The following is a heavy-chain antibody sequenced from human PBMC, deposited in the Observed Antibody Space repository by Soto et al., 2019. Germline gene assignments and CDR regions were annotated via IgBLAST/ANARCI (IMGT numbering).Heavy chain of an antibody. CDR1: GFTFGGYA. CDR2: VSGSGSNT. Sequence: EVQLLESGGGLVQPGGSLRVSCAASGFTFGGYAMNWICQAPGMGLEWVSAVSGSGSNTYYADSVRGRFSISRDNSKNTLYLQLNSLRAEDTAVYYCAKDDGGYDKGVEFWGQGTLITVSS. J-gene: IGHJ4*02. V-gene: IGHV3-23*01. CDR3: AKDDGGYDKGVEF. D-gene: IGHD5-12*01.